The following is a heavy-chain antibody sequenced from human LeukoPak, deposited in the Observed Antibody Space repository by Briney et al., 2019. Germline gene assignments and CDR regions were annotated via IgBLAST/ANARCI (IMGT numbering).Heavy chain of an antibody. J-gene: IGHJ4*02. Sequence: GGSLRLSCAASGFSVTSNHMNRVRQAPGKGLEWVSIIYTGGTTHYADSLNDRFTISRDDSINTLYLQMNSQRAEDTAVYYCARDSSSYYFDYWGQGTLVTVSS. D-gene: IGHD6-6*01. CDR1: GFSVTSNH. CDR3: ARDSSSYYFDY. CDR2: IYTGGTT. V-gene: IGHV3-66*01.